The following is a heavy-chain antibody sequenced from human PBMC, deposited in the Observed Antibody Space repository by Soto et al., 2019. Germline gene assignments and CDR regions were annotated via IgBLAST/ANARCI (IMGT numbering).Heavy chain of an antibody. CDR2: IVVGSGNT. Sequence: SVKVSCKASGFTFTSSAVQWVRQARGQRLEWIGWIVVGSGNTNYAQKFQERVTITRDMSTSTAYMELSSLRSEDTAVYYCTRVPISQGLFDYWGQGTLVTVS. D-gene: IGHD2-21*01. J-gene: IGHJ4*02. CDR3: TRVPISQGLFDY. CDR1: GFTFTSSA. V-gene: IGHV1-58*01.